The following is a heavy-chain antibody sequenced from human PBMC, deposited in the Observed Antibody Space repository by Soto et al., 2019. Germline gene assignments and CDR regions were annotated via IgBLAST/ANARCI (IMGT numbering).Heavy chain of an antibody. V-gene: IGHV4-59*08. CDR2: IYYSGST. Sequence: SETLSLTCTVSGGSISSYYWSWIQRPPGKGLEWIAYIYYSGSTNYNPSLKSRVTISVDTSKNQFSLKLSSVTAADTAVYYCARINDYDILTGYYMDVWGKGTTVTVSS. D-gene: IGHD3-9*01. CDR1: GGSISSYY. CDR3: ARINDYDILTGYYMDV. J-gene: IGHJ6*03.